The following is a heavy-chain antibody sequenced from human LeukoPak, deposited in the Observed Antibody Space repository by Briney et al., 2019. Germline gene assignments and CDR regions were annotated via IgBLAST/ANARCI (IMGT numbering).Heavy chain of an antibody. CDR2: INPNSGGT. D-gene: IGHD3-3*01. V-gene: IGHV1-2*02. CDR1: GYTFTGYY. CDR3: ARDYGLGNFRSGYCFDY. J-gene: IGHJ4*02. Sequence: GASVKVSCKASGYTFTGYYMHWVRQAPGQGLEWMGWINPNSGGTNYAQKFQGRVTMTRDTSISTAYMELSRLRSDDTAVYYCARDYGLGNFRSGYCFDYWGQGTLVTVSS.